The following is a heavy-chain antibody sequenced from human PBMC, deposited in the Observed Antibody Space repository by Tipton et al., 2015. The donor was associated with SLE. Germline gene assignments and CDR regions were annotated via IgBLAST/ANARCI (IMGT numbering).Heavy chain of an antibody. CDR3: ARLDVGGYGTRDA. D-gene: IGHD3-22*01. CDR2: MNVGGTT. Sequence: SLRLSCAASGFSVTANYMTWVRQAPGKGLEWVSGMNVGGTTYYSDSVKGRFFISGDNSKNTLYLQLRSLRAEDTAVYYCARLDVGGYGTRDAWDQGTLVTVST. V-gene: IGHV3-53*01. CDR1: GFSVTANY. J-gene: IGHJ5*02.